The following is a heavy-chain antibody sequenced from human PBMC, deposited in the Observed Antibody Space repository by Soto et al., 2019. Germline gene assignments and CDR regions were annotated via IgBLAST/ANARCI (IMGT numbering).Heavy chain of an antibody. V-gene: IGHV5-51*01. J-gene: IGHJ3*01. CDR3: ATPGGRDFNAFDV. D-gene: IGHD2-21*02. Sequence: PGESLKISCKGSGYTFTDYWIGWVRQLPGKGLEWMGIIYPGDSDTRYSPSFQGHVTITVDKSTNTAYLQWNTLRASDTAMYYCATPGGRDFNAFDVWGQGTMVTGSS. CDR2: IYPGDSDT. CDR1: GYTFTDYW.